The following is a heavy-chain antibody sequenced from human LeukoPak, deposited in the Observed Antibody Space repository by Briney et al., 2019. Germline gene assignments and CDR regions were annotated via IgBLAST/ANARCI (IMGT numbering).Heavy chain of an antibody. J-gene: IGHJ5*02. CDR2: INTKTGRT. D-gene: IGHD3-3*01. V-gene: IGHV1-2*02. Sequence: ASVRVSCTTSGYTFTDYYIHWVRQAPGQGLEWMGWINTKTGRTSFARTFQGRVTLTRAPSITTVYMDMAWLTSDDTAIYFCARADFIDAGPYVIAPWGQGTLVTVSS. CDR1: GYTFTDYY. CDR3: ARADFIDAGPYVIAP.